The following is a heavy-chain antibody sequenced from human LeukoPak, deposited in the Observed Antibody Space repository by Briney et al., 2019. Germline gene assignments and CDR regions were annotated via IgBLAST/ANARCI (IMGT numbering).Heavy chain of an antibody. J-gene: IGHJ6*02. V-gene: IGHV1-8*01. CDR1: EYTFNIYD. CDR2: MNPDSGNT. CDR3: AKQTHGLVRYYYYGMDV. D-gene: IGHD6-19*01. Sequence: ASVKVSCKASEYTFNIYDINWVRQATGQGLGWMGWMNPDSGNTGFAQKFQGRVTMTRNTSITTAYVELSSLRSEDTAVYYCAKQTHGLVRYYYYGMDVWGQGTTVTVSS.